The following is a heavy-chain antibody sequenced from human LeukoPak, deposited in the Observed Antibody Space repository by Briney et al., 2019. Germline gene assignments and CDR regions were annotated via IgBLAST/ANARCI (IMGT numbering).Heavy chain of an antibody. V-gene: IGHV4-59*01. D-gene: IGHD6-13*01. CDR3: ASQIAAAGPYGMDV. Sequence: SETLSLTCTVSGGSISSYYWSWIRQPPGKGLEWIGYIYYSGSTNYNPSLKSRVTISVDTSKNQFSLKLSSVTTADTAVYYCASQIAAAGPYGMDVWGQGTTVTVSS. CDR2: IYYSGST. CDR1: GGSISSYY. J-gene: IGHJ6*02.